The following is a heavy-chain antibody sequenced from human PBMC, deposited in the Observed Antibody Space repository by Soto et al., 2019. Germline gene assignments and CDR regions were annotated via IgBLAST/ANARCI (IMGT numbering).Heavy chain of an antibody. Sequence: EVQLLESGGGLVQPGGSLRLSCAASGFTFSNYAMSWVRQAPGKGLEWVSSISSSGGTIYYADSVKGRFTISRDNSKNTLYLQVNSLGAEDTAIYFCAKDQVAARRYYYYCMDVWRQGTTVTVSS. D-gene: IGHD6-6*01. CDR3: AKDQVAARRYYYYCMDV. CDR1: GFTFSNYA. CDR2: ISSSGGTI. J-gene: IGHJ6*02. V-gene: IGHV3-23*01.